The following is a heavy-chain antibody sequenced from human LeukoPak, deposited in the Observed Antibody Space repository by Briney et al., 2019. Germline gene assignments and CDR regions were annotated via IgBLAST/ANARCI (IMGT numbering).Heavy chain of an antibody. CDR2: IVAGSGNT. D-gene: IGHD3-10*01. CDR3: AADWETYYYGSGGYYYYYYGMDV. CDR1: GFTFTSSA. Sequence: SVKVSCKAPGFTFTSSAMQWVRQARGQRLEWIGWIVAGSGNTNYSQKFQERVTITRDMSTSTAYMELSSLRSEDTAVYYCAADWETYYYGSGGYYYYYYGMDVWGQGTTVTVSS. V-gene: IGHV1-58*02. J-gene: IGHJ6*02.